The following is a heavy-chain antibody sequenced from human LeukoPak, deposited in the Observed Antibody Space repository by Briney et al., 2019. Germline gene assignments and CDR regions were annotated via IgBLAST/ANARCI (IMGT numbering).Heavy chain of an antibody. D-gene: IGHD6-19*01. J-gene: IGHJ4*02. CDR1: SGSITKNGYY. Sequence: PSETLSLTCSVSSGSITKNGYYWGWIRQSPETGLEWIGSMHYSGSTYYNPSLNSRVTISVDTSKNQFSLKLTSVTAADTAVYYCCGSGWFAGPFGYWGQGALVTVSS. V-gene: IGHV4-39*07. CDR2: MHYSGST. CDR3: CGSGWFAGPFGY.